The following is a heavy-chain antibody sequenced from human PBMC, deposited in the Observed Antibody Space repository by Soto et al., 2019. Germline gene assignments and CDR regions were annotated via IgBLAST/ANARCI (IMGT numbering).Heavy chain of an antibody. CDR1: GGTFSYHA. J-gene: IGHJ6*02. CDR3: VRGDDFAYYYGMDG. CDR2: IVPMFGSA. D-gene: IGHD3-16*01. Sequence: QVQLVQSGAEVKKPGSSVKVSCKASGGTFSYHAISWVRQAPGQGLEWMGGIVPMFGSANYAQKFEGRVTTIEDKSTNTAYMELTSLTSDDTAVYYCVRGDDFAYYYGMDGWGQGTTVTVSS. V-gene: IGHV1-69*06.